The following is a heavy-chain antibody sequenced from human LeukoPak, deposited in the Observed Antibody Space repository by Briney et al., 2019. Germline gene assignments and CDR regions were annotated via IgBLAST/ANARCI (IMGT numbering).Heavy chain of an antibody. CDR2: IWYDGSNK. V-gene: IGHV3-33*01. CDR3: AREAYGDYELLVDY. Sequence: GGSLRLSCAASGFTFSSYGMHWVRQAPGKGLEWVAVIWYDGSNKYYADSVKGRFTISRDNSKNTLYLQMNSLRAEDTAAYYCAREAYGDYELLVDYWGQGTLATVSS. J-gene: IGHJ4*02. CDR1: GFTFSSYG. D-gene: IGHD4-17*01.